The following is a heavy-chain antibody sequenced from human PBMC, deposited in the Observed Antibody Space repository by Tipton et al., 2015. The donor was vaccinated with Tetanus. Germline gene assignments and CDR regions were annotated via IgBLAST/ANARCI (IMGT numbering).Heavy chain of an antibody. CDR1: GGSISSSSYY. J-gene: IGHJ5*02. D-gene: IGHD5-18*01. CDR2: IYYSGST. CDR3: ARLQYSYGSQADP. V-gene: IGHV4-39*01. Sequence: TLSLTCTVSGGSISSSSYYWGWIRQPPGKGLEWIGSIYYSGSTYYNPSLKSRVTISVDTSKNQFSLKLSSVTAADTAVYYCARLQYSYGSQADPWGQGTLVTVSS.